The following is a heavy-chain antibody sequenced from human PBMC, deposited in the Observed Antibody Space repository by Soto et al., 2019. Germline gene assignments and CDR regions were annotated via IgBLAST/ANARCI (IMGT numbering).Heavy chain of an antibody. Sequence: PGGSLRLSCAASGFTFSSYDMHWVRQATGKGLEWVSAIGTAGDTYYPGSVKGRFTISRENAKNSLYLQMNSLRAGDTAVYYCAKQPASIRTFDYWGQGALVTVSS. J-gene: IGHJ4*02. CDR3: AKQPASIRTFDY. CDR1: GFTFSSYD. V-gene: IGHV3-13*01. CDR2: IGTAGDT. D-gene: IGHD2-2*01.